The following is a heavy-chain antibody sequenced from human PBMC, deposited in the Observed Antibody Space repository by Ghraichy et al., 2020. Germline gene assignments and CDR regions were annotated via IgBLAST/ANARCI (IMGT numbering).Heavy chain of an antibody. CDR1: GGSISSYY. Sequence: SETLSLTCTVSGGSISSYYWSWIRQPTGKGLEWIGYIYYSGSTNYNPSLKSRVTISVDTSKNQFSLKLSSVTAADTAVYYCARVLANYGDYADYYYMDVWGKGTTVTVSS. J-gene: IGHJ6*03. CDR3: ARVLANYGDYADYYYMDV. V-gene: IGHV4-59*01. D-gene: IGHD4-17*01. CDR2: IYYSGST.